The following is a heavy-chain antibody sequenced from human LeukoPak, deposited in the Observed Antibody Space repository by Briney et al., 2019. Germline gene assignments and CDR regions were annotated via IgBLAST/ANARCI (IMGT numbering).Heavy chain of an antibody. J-gene: IGHJ4*02. CDR1: GLTFSSYA. D-gene: IGHD2-21*02. V-gene: IGHV3-23*01. Sequence: GGSLRLSCAASGLTFSSYAMSWVRQPPGKGLEWVSGISGSGDSTYYADSVKARFTISRDNSKNTLYLQMNSLSAEDTAVCYCARDDYYFDYWGQGTLVTVSS. CDR2: ISGSGDST. CDR3: ARDDYYFDY.